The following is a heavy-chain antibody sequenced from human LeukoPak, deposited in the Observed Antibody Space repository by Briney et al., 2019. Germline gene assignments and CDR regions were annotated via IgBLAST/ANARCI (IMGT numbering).Heavy chain of an antibody. CDR2: ISSSSSTI. CDR1: GFTFSSYS. CDR3: ARDITIGWFDP. J-gene: IGHJ5*02. D-gene: IGHD1-20*01. Sequence: PGGSLRLSCAASGFTFSSYSMNWVRQAPGKGLEWVSYISSSSSTIYYADSVKGRFTISRDNAKNSLYLQMNSLRAEDTAVYYCARDITIGWFDPWGQGTLVTVSS. V-gene: IGHV3-48*01.